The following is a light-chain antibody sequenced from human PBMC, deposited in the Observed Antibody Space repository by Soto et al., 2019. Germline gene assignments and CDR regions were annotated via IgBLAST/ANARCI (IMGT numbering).Light chain of an antibody. V-gene: IGLV2-8*01. Sequence: QSALTQPPSASGSPGQSVTVSCTGTSSDVGGYNSVSWYQQHPDKAPKLMIHDVSQRPSGVPDRFSGSKSGNTASLTVSGLQAEDEADYYCSSYAGNHIVFGTGTKVTVL. CDR2: DVS. J-gene: IGLJ1*01. CDR3: SSYAGNHIV. CDR1: SSDVGGYNS.